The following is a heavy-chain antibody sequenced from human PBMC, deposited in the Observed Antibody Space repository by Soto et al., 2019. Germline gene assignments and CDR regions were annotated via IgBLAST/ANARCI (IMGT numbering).Heavy chain of an antibody. J-gene: IGHJ4*02. CDR2: IWHDGSQK. V-gene: IGHV3-33*01. Sequence: QVQLVESGGGVVQPGRSLRLSCTVSGFDFSSHGYHWVRQAPGKGLEWVAVIWHDGSQKYYADSVKGRFTISRDDAKATLYLQMNSLRAEDTALYHCARADGLTPLRYWGQGALVTVSP. CDR1: GFDFSSHG. D-gene: IGHD1-20*01. CDR3: ARADGLTPLRY.